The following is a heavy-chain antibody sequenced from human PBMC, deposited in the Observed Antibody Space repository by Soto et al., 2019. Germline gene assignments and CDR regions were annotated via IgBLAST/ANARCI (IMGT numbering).Heavy chain of an antibody. D-gene: IGHD3-10*01. CDR1: GYIFVRNW. Sequence: GESLKISCKASGYIFVRNWIAWVRQMPGKGLEWMGIIFPGDSDTRYNPAFQGQVTISVDKSTNTAYLQWSRLKASDTAIYYCARISGLGSFYKRGWFDPWGQGTLVTVSS. CDR3: ARISGLGSFYKRGWFDP. CDR2: IFPGDSDT. J-gene: IGHJ5*02. V-gene: IGHV5-51*01.